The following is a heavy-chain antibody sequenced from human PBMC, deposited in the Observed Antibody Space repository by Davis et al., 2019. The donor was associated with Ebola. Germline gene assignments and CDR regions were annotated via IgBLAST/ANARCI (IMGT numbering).Heavy chain of an antibody. Sequence: GGSLRLSCAASGFVFRSYVMSWVRRAPGKGLEWVSTHGTSGVTYYADAVRGRFTISRYNSKNTLYLQMNSLRAEDPAVYYCASDYGPTTRIFDHWGQGTLVTVSS. J-gene: IGHJ4*02. CDR3: ASDYGPTTRIFDH. V-gene: IGHV3-23*01. CDR1: GFVFRSYV. D-gene: IGHD4/OR15-4a*01. CDR2: HGTSGVT.